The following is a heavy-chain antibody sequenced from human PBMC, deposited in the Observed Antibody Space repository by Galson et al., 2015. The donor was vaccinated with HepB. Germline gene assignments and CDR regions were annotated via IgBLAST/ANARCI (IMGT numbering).Heavy chain of an antibody. V-gene: IGHV6-1*01. J-gene: IGHJ4*01. D-gene: IGHD3-22*01. CDR3: ARSPYSARSPYSLE. CDR2: TYFRSGSEWFY. CDR1: GDSVSNHYAV. Sequence: CAISGDSVSNHYAVWNWIRQSPSGGLEWLGRTYFRSGSEWFYDYADSVKGRITISPDPSKNQFSLQLISMPPGDTAVYYCARSPYSARSPYSLEWGHGTLVTVSS.